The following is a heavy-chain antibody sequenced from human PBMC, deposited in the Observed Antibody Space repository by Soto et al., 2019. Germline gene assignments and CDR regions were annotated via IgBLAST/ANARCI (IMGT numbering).Heavy chain of an antibody. CDR3: AKDRGATKGRRIDY. Sequence: EVQLLESGGGLVQPGGSLRLSCAASGFTFSSYAMSWVRQAPGKGLEWVSAISGSGSGTYYADSVKGRFTISRDNSKNTLYLQLSSLRAEDTAVYYCAKDRGATKGRRIDYWGQGTLVTVSS. D-gene: IGHD1-26*01. J-gene: IGHJ4*02. CDR2: ISGSGSGT. V-gene: IGHV3-23*01. CDR1: GFTFSSYA.